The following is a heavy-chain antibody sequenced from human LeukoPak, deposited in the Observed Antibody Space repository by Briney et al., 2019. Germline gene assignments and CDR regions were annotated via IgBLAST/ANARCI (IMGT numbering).Heavy chain of an antibody. V-gene: IGHV4-30-2*01. CDR1: GGSISSGGYS. J-gene: IGHJ4*02. Sequence: PSQTLSLTCAVSGGSISSGGYSWSWIRQPPGTGLEWIGYVYHSGSTYYNPSLKSRVTISVDRSKNQFSLKLSSVTAADTAVYYCARVRNGDYYFDYWGQGTLVTVSS. CDR2: VYHSGST. CDR3: ARVRNGDYYFDY. D-gene: IGHD4-17*01.